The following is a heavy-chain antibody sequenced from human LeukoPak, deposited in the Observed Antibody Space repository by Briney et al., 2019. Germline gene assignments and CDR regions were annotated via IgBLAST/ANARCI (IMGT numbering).Heavy chain of an antibody. CDR3: ARRQGSSPHYYYYYMDV. D-gene: IGHD6-6*01. CDR1: GGSFSGYY. Sequence: SETLSLTCAVYGGSFSGYYWSWIRQPPGKGLEWIGEINHSGSTNYNSSLKSRVTISVDTSKNQFSLKLSSVTAADTAVYYCARRQGSSPHYYYYYMDVWGKGTTVTVSS. CDR2: INHSGST. J-gene: IGHJ6*03. V-gene: IGHV4-34*01.